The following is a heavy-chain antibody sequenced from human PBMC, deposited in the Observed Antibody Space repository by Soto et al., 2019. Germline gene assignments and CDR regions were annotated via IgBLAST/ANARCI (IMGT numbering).Heavy chain of an antibody. CDR2: IVPMFGTS. Sequence: QERLVQSGAEVRKPGSSVKVSCKVTGGTSTRYAINWVRQAPGQGLEWMGGIVPMFGTSKYAQKFQGRVTITSDTSTNIAYMELRSLRSEDTAVYYCNRGSEYDFWSGYLWGQGTLVSVSS. D-gene: IGHD3-3*01. J-gene: IGHJ4*02. V-gene: IGHV1-69*06. CDR3: NRGSEYDFWSGYL. CDR1: GGTSTRYA.